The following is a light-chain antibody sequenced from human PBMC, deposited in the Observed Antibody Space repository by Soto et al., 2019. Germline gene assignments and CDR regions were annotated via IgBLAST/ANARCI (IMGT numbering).Light chain of an antibody. J-gene: IGKJ1*01. V-gene: IGKV1-39*01. CDR1: PSISSY. CDR2: AAS. CDR3: QQGYSTPTST. Sequence: DIQMTPSPSSLSASVGDRVTITCRARPSISSYLNWYQQKPGKAPKLLIYAASSLQSGVPSRFRGSGDRTACTLTISSLQPEDFATYYWQQGYSTPTSTFGQETKVEIK.